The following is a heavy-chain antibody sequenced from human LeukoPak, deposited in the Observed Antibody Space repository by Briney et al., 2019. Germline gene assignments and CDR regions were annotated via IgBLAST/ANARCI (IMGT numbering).Heavy chain of an antibody. V-gene: IGHV1-8*01. CDR1: RYTFSNYD. J-gene: IGHJ4*02. Sequence: GASVKVSCKASRYTFSNYDINWVRQATGQGLEWMGWMSPNSGNTGYAQKFQGRVTMTRNTSISTAYMELTSLRSEDTAVYYCARDPIGSRWPYYFDYWGQGTLVTVSS. CDR3: ARDPIGSRWPYYFDY. CDR2: MSPNSGNT. D-gene: IGHD6-13*01.